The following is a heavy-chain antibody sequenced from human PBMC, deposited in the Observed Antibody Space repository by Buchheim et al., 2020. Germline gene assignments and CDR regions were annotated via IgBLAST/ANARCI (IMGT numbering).Heavy chain of an antibody. V-gene: IGHV3-7*01. CDR2: IKQDGSEK. D-gene: IGHD6-6*01. Sequence: EVQLVESGGGLVQPGGSLRLSCAASGFTFSSYWMSWVRQAPGKGLEWVANIKQDGSEKYYVDSVKGRFTISRDNAKNSLYLQMNSLRAEDTAVYYCAREDRGIAARPDYYYGMDVWGQGTT. CDR3: AREDRGIAARPDYYYGMDV. CDR1: GFTFSSYW. J-gene: IGHJ6*02.